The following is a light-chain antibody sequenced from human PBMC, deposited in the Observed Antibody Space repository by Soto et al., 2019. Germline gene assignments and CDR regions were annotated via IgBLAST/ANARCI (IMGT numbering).Light chain of an antibody. CDR3: QQYGTSLLT. V-gene: IGKV3D-20*01. CDR1: QSVPSDY. CDR2: DAS. J-gene: IGKJ4*01. Sequence: EIVLTQSPATLSLSPGERATLSCGASQSVPSDYLAWYQQRPGLAPRLLIYDASTRATGTTDRFSGSGSGTHFPLTISRLEPEDFAVYHCQQYGTSLLTFGGGTKVEIK.